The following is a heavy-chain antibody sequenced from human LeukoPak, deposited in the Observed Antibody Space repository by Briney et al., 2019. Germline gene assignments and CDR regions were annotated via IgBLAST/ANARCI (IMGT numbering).Heavy chain of an antibody. J-gene: IGHJ6*02. D-gene: IGHD2-15*01. CDR3: ANGGPTLGYCSGGSCYPYYYYYGMDV. CDR2: ISGSGGST. CDR1: GFTFSSYA. Sequence: GGSLRLSCAASGFTFSSYAMSWVRQAPGKGLEWVSAISGSGGSTYYADSVKGRFTISRDNSKNTLYLQMNSLRAEDTAVYYCANGGPTLGYCSGGSCYPYYYYYGMDVWGQGTTVTVSS. V-gene: IGHV3-23*01.